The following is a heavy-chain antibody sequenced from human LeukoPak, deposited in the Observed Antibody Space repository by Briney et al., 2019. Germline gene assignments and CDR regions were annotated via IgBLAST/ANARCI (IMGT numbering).Heavy chain of an antibody. V-gene: IGHV1-18*04. D-gene: IGHD3-10*01. CDR3: ARRSGAWYYNAMDV. Sequence: ASVTVSCKASGYRISDHGISWVRQAPGQGLEWMGWLSVDNGYAKYAQRVQGRLTMTTDTSTTTAYMELRSLRPDDTAVYYCARRSGAWYYNAMDVWGQGTTVTVSS. CDR1: GYRISDHG. CDR2: LSVDNGYA. J-gene: IGHJ6*02.